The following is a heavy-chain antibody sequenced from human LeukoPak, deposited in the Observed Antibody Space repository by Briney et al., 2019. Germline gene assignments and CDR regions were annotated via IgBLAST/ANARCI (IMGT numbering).Heavy chain of an antibody. CDR1: GGTFSSYT. D-gene: IGHD3-10*01. V-gene: IGHV1-69*02. Sequence: ASVKVSCKASGGTFSSYTISWVRQAPGQGLEWMGRIIPILGIANYAQKFQDRVTITADKSTSTAYMELCSLRSEDTAVYYCARSVGRGVDPFDYWGQGTLVTVSS. J-gene: IGHJ4*02. CDR2: IIPILGIA. CDR3: ARSVGRGVDPFDY.